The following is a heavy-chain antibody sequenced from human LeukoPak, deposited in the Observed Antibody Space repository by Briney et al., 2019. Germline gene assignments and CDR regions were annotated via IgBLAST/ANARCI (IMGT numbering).Heavy chain of an antibody. CDR2: ISAYNGNT. V-gene: IGHV1-18*01. D-gene: IGHD3-10*01. Sequence: ASVKVSCKASGYTFTSYGISWVRQAAGQGLEWMGWISAYNGNTNYAQKLQGGVTMTTDTSTSTAYMELRSLRSDDTAVYYCARKSLWFGELLGLDRWGQGTLVTVSS. J-gene: IGHJ5*02. CDR3: ARKSLWFGELLGLDR. CDR1: GYTFTSYG.